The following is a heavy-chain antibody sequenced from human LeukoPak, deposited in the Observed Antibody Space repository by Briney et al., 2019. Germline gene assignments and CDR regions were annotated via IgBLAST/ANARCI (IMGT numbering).Heavy chain of an antibody. CDR2: ISGSGGST. V-gene: IGHV3-23*01. CDR3: AKDQGGATHFDY. J-gene: IGHJ4*02. D-gene: IGHD1-26*01. CDR1: GFTFSTYA. Sequence: PGGSLRLSCAASGFTFSTYAMTWVRQAPGKGLEWVSAISGSGGSTYYADSVKGRFTISRDNSKNTLYLQMNSLRAEDTAVYYCAKDQGGATHFDYWGQGTLVTVSS.